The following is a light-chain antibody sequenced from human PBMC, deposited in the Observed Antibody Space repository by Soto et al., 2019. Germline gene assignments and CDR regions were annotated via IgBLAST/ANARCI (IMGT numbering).Light chain of an antibody. CDR1: SSDVGYFEY. CDR2: EVT. V-gene: IGLV2-14*01. Sequence: QSVLTQPASVSGSPGQSITITCTGSSSDVGYFEYVSWFQQHPDKAPRLIIYEVTNRPSGISNRFSGSKSGDTASLTISGLRAEDEADYYCSSFTATSPYVFGTGTKVTVL. J-gene: IGLJ1*01. CDR3: SSFTATSPYV.